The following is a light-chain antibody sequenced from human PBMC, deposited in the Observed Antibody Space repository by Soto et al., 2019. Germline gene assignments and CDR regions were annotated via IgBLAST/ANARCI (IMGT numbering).Light chain of an antibody. V-gene: IGKV3-11*01. CDR1: QSLSSY. CDR3: QQRSNWPPYT. CDR2: DAS. Sequence: EIVLTQSPATLSLSPGERATLSCRASQSLSSYLAWYQQKPGQAPRLLIYDASNRATGIPARFSGSGSGTDFTLTISSLEPADFAVYYCQQRSNWPPYTFGQGTKLEIK. J-gene: IGKJ2*01.